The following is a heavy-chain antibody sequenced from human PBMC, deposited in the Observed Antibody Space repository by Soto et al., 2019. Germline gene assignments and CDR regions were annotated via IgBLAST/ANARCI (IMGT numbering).Heavy chain of an antibody. CDR2: IYPGDSDT. Sequence: GSLKISCKGSGYSFTSYWIGWVRQMPGKGLEWMGIIYPGDSDTRYSPSFQGQVTISADKSISTAYLQWSSLKASDTAMYYCARRMNYYDSSGSSGYYYGMDVWGQGTTVTVSS. D-gene: IGHD3-22*01. J-gene: IGHJ6*02. CDR1: GYSFTSYW. CDR3: ARRMNYYDSSGSSGYYYGMDV. V-gene: IGHV5-51*01.